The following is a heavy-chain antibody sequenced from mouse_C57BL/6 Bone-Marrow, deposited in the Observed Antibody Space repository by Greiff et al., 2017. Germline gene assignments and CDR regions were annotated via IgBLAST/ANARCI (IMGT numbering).Heavy chain of an antibody. V-gene: IGHV3-8*01. CDR2: ISYSGST. CDR3: ARCPYYGSSYWYFDV. D-gene: IGHD1-1*01. Sequence: EVQLVESGPGLAKPSQTLSLTCSVTGYSITSDYWNWIRKFPGNKLEYMGYISYSGSTYYNPSLKSRISITRDTSKNQYYLQLNSVTTEDTATYYGARCPYYGSSYWYFDVWGTGTTVTVSS. CDR1: GYSITSDY. J-gene: IGHJ1*03.